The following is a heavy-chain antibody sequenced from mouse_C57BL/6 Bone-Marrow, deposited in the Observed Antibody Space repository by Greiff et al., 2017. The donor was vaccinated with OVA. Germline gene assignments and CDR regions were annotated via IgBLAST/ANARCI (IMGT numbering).Heavy chain of an antibody. CDR2: ISSGSSTI. CDR1: GFTFSDYG. D-gene: IGHD2-3*01. Sequence: EVKLMESGGGLVKPGGSLKLSCAASGFTFSDYGMHWVRQAPEKGLEWVAYISSGSSTIYYADTVKGRFTISRDNAKNTLFLQMTSLRSEDTAMYYCARYDVYYLPFDDWGQGTTLTVSS. V-gene: IGHV5-17*01. J-gene: IGHJ2*01. CDR3: ARYDVYYLPFDD.